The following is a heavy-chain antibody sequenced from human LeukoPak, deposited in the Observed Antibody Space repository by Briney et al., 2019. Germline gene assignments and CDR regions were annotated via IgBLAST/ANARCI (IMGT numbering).Heavy chain of an antibody. D-gene: IGHD3-3*01. J-gene: IGHJ6*03. CDR2: IYYSGST. Sequence: SETLSLTCTVSGGSISSSSYYWGWIRQPPGKGLEWIGSIYYSGSTYYNPSLKSRVTISVDTSKNQFSLKLSSVTAADTAVYYCARASYDFWSGYYKGREYYYYYMDVWGKGTTVTVSS. CDR3: ARASYDFWSGYYKGREYYYYYMDV. CDR1: GGSISSSSYY. V-gene: IGHV4-39*07.